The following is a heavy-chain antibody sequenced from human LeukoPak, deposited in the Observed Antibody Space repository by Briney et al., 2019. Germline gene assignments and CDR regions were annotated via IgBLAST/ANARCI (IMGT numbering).Heavy chain of an antibody. CDR2: INPNSGGT. CDR1: GYTFTGYY. V-gene: IGHV1-2*02. CDR3: ASCVVVPAAIEALDYYYMDV. Sequence: ASVKVSCKASGYTFTGYYMHWVRQAPGQGLEWMGWINPNSGGTNCAQRFQGRVTMTRDTSIRTAYMELSRLRSDDTAVYYCASCVVVPAAIEALDYYYMDVWGKGTTVTVSS. D-gene: IGHD2-2*02. J-gene: IGHJ6*03.